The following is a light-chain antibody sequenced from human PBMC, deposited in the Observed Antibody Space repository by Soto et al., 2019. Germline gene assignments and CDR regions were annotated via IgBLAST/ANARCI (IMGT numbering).Light chain of an antibody. Sequence: EIVMTQSPATLSVSPGEGATLSCRASQGISHWLAWYQQKPGKAPKLLIYDASSLQNGVPSRFSGSEFGTEFNLTISSLQPDDFATYYCQHYNSYPYTFGQGTRLEIK. CDR3: QHYNSYPYT. CDR2: DAS. CDR1: QGISHW. J-gene: IGKJ5*01. V-gene: IGKV1-5*01.